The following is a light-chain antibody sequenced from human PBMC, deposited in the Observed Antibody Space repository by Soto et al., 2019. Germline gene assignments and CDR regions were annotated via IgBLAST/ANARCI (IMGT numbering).Light chain of an antibody. CDR3: QQYNNWPRT. J-gene: IGKJ1*01. CDR1: QSVSIN. CDR2: GAS. V-gene: IGKV3-15*01. Sequence: EIVMTQSPATLSVSPAEIASLSCRASQSVSINLAWYQQKPGQAPRRLIYGASTRATGIPARFSGSGSGTEFTLTISSLQSEDFAVYYCQQYNNWPRTFGQGTKVDIK.